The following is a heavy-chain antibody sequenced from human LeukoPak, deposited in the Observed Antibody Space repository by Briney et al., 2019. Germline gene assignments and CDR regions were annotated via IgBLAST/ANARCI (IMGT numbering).Heavy chain of an antibody. J-gene: IGHJ4*02. V-gene: IGHV4-39*07. Sequence: MTSETLSLTCTVSGGSISNGDHYWSWIRQPPGKGLEWIGEINPSGSTDYNPSLKSRVTISVDTSKNQFSLKLSSVTAADTAVYYCARGLRSTYSYYFDYWGQGTLVTVSS. CDR1: GGSISNGDHY. D-gene: IGHD6-13*01. CDR2: INPSGST. CDR3: ARGLRSTYSYYFDY.